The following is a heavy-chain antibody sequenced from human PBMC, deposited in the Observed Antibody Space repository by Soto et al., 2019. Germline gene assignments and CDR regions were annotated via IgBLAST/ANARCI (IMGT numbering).Heavy chain of an antibody. CDR3: AREAVSGRTGFDY. CDR2: VNA. D-gene: IGHD6-19*01. Sequence: GASVKVSCKASGYTFTSYGISWVRQAPGQGLEWMGWVNAYAQKFQGRVTMTTDTSTSTAYMELRSLRSDDTAVYYCAREAVSGRTGFDYWGQGTLVTVSS. J-gene: IGHJ4*02. CDR1: GYTFTSYG. V-gene: IGHV1-18*01.